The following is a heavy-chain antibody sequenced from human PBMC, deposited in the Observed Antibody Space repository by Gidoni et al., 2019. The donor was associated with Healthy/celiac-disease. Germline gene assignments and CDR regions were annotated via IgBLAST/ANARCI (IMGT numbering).Heavy chain of an antibody. CDR2: ISYDGSTK. Sequence: QVQLVESGGGVVQPGRSRRLPCAASGFLFSNYGMHWVRQAPGEGLEWVAIISYDGSTKYYTDAVKGRFTISRDNSKNTLYLQMSSLRPEETAVYYCAKDWRAMDVWGQGTTVTVSS. V-gene: IGHV3-30*18. CDR3: AKDWRAMDV. J-gene: IGHJ6*02. CDR1: GFLFSNYG.